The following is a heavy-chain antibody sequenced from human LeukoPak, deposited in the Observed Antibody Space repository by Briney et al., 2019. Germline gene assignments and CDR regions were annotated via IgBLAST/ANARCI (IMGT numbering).Heavy chain of an antibody. CDR1: GGSFSGYY. D-gene: IGHD2-15*01. J-gene: IGHJ4*02. CDR3: ARGHLWCSGGSCYYFDY. CDR2: INHSGST. Sequence: SETLSLTCAVYGGSFSGYYWSWIRQPPGKGLEWIGEINHSGSTNYNPSLKSRVTISVDTSKNQFSLKLSSVTAADTAVYYCARGHLWCSGGSCYYFDYWGQGTLVTVSS. V-gene: IGHV4-34*01.